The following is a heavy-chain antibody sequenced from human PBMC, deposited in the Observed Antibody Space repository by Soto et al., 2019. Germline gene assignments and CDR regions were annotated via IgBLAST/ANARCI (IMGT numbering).Heavy chain of an antibody. D-gene: IGHD6-6*01. CDR2: ISSSSSTI. J-gene: IGHJ6*02. CDR1: GFTFSSYS. CDR3: AREEQLVWDYYYGMDV. V-gene: IGHV3-48*02. Sequence: GGSLRLSCAASGFTFSSYSMNWVRQAPGKGLEWVSYISSSSSTIYYADSVKGRFTISRDNAKNSLYLQMNSLRDEDTAVYYCAREEQLVWDYYYGMDVWGQGTTVTVSS.